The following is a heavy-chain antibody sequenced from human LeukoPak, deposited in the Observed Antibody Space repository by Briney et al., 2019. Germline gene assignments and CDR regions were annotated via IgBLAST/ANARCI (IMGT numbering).Heavy chain of an antibody. CDR3: ARDRGGTYSFDY. J-gene: IGHJ4*02. V-gene: IGHV4-59*01. D-gene: IGHD3-16*01. Sequence: PSETLSLTCTVSGASISTYYWSWIRQPPGKGLEWIGYIYYSGSTNYNPSLKSRVTISVDTSKNQFSLKLSSVTAADTAVYYCARDRGGTYSFDYWGQGTLVTVSS. CDR1: GASISTYY. CDR2: IYYSGST.